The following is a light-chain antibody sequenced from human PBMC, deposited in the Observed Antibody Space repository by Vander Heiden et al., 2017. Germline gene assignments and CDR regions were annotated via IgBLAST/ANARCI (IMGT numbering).Light chain of an antibody. CDR3: QQRSNWPA. V-gene: IGKV3-11*01. CDR2: DAS. J-gene: IGKJ3*01. CDR1: QSVSSY. Sequence: EIVLPQSPATLSLSPGERATLSCRASQSVSSYVAWYQQKPGQAPRLLIYDASNRATGIPARFSGSGAGTDFTLTISILEPEELAVYYCQQRSNWPAFGPGTKVDIK.